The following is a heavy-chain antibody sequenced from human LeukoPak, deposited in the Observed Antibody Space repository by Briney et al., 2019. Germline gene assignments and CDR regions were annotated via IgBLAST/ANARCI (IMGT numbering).Heavy chain of an antibody. CDR2: IYYSGST. Sequence: WVRQPPGKGLEWIGSIYYSGSTYYNPSLKSRVTISVDTSKNQFSLKLSSVTAADTAVYYCAREGLGYWGQGTLVTVSS. CDR3: AREGLGY. D-gene: IGHD7-27*01. J-gene: IGHJ4*02. V-gene: IGHV4-39*07.